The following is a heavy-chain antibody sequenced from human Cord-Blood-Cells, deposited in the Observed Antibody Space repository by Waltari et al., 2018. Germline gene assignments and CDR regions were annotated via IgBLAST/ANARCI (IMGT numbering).Heavy chain of an antibody. J-gene: IGHJ4*02. Sequence: QVQLQQWGAGLLKPSETLSLTCAVYGGSFSGYYWSWIRQPPGKGLEWIGESNHSGSTNYNPSLKSRVTISVDTSKNQFSLKLSSVTAADTAVYYCARGLTSGYYDSSGYYYWGQGTLVTVSS. CDR2: SNHSGST. V-gene: IGHV4-34*01. D-gene: IGHD3-22*01. CDR1: GGSFSGYY. CDR3: ARGLTSGYYDSSGYYY.